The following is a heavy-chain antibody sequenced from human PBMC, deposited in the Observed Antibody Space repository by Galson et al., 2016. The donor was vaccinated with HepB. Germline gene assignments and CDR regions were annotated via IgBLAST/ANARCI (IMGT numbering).Heavy chain of an antibody. D-gene: IGHD3-10*01. CDR2: IWFDGSNK. CDR1: GFTFSSYG. CDR3: ARAREVRGEGYYGMDV. Sequence: SLRLSCATSGFTFSSYGMHWVRQAPGKGLEWVAVIWFDGSNKWYGDSVKGRFTSSRDYSRNILYLQMNSLRAEDTAVYYCARAREVRGEGYYGMDVWGQGTTVTVSS. J-gene: IGHJ6*02. V-gene: IGHV3-33*01.